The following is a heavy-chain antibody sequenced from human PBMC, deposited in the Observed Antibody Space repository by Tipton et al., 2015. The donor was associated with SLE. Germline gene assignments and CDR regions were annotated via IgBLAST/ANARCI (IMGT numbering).Heavy chain of an antibody. Sequence: SCAASGFTFSSYGMHWVRQAPGQGLEWMGWINPNSGGTNYAQKFQGRVTMTRDTSISTAYMELSRLRSDDTAVYYCARAYDSSGYYSDYFDYWGQGTLVTVSS. CDR3: ARAYDSSGYYSDYFDY. J-gene: IGHJ4*02. CDR2: INPNSGGT. D-gene: IGHD3-22*01. V-gene: IGHV1-2*02. CDR1: GFTFSSYG.